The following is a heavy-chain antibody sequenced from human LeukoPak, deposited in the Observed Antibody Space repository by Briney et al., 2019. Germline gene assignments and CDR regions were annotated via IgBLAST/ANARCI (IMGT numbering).Heavy chain of an antibody. CDR2: INSDGSRT. D-gene: IGHD6-19*01. J-gene: IGHJ2*01. V-gene: IGHV3-74*01. Sequence: GGSLRLSCAASGFTFTTYSMNWVRQAPGKGLVGVSRINSDGSRTNYAGSVKGRFTISRDNAKNTLYLKMKSLRAEEMAVYYCARGGWRGLDGYFDLWGRGALVTVSS. CDR1: GFTFTTYS. CDR3: ARGGWRGLDGYFDL.